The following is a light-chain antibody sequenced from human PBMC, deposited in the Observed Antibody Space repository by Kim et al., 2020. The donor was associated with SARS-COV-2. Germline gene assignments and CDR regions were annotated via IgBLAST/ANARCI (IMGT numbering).Light chain of an antibody. CDR2: RAS. CDR1: QSVTSNY. V-gene: IGKV3-20*01. Sequence: PGERATLSCRASQSVTSNYLAWVQKKPGQAPRLLVYRASRRSTDIPDRFSGSGSETDFTLTISGVQPEDVAVYFCQQYDTLPYTFGTGTKLEI. J-gene: IGKJ2*01. CDR3: QQYDTLPYT.